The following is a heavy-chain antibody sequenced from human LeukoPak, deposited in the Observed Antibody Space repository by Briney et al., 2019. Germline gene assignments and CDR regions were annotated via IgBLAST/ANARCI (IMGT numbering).Heavy chain of an antibody. CDR3: ARTRGWLFDY. Sequence: TSQTLSLTCTVSGGSISSGDYYWSWIRQPPGKGLEWIGYIYHSGSTYYNPSLKSRVTISVDRSKNQFSLKLSSVTAADTAVYYCARTRGWLFDYWGQGTLVTVSS. D-gene: IGHD5-12*01. V-gene: IGHV4-30-2*01. J-gene: IGHJ4*02. CDR2: IYHSGST. CDR1: GGSISSGDYY.